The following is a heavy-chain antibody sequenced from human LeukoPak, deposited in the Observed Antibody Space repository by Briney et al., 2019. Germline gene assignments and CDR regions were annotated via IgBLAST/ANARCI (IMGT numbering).Heavy chain of an antibody. CDR1: GFTFDDYA. CDR2: ISWNSGSI. J-gene: IGHJ4*02. D-gene: IGHD2-2*02. Sequence: GGSLRLSCAASGFTFDDYAMHWVRQAPGKGLEWVSGISWNSGSIGYADSVKGRFTISRDNAKNSLYLQMNSLKTEDTAVYYCTRGSLDCSSTSCYTRGLDYWGQGTLVTVSS. V-gene: IGHV3-9*01. CDR3: TRGSLDCSSTSCYTRGLDY.